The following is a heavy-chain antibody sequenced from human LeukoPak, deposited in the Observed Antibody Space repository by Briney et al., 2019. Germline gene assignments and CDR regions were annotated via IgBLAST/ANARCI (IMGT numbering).Heavy chain of an antibody. V-gene: IGHV4-34*01. CDR3: ARGRSYYYDSSGYYYRDWAYYYYYYMDV. J-gene: IGHJ6*03. D-gene: IGHD3-22*01. CDR1: GGSFSGYY. Sequence: SETLSLTCAVYGGSFSGYYWSWIRQPPGKGLEWIGEINHSGSTNYNPSLKSRVTISVDTSKNQFSLKLSSVTAADTAVYYCARGRSYYYDSSGYYYRDWAYYYYYYMDVWGKGTTVTVSS. CDR2: INHSGST.